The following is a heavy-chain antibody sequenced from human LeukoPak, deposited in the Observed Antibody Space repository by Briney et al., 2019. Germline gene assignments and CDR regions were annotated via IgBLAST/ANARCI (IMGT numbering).Heavy chain of an antibody. CDR3: ARESSSSPWVSFDL. D-gene: IGHD6-6*01. Sequence: PSETLSLTCAVYGGSFSGYYWSWIRQPPGKGLEWIGEINHSGSTNYNPSLKSRVTISVDTSKNQFSLKLSSVTAADTAVYYCARESSSSPWVSFDLWGRGTLVTVSS. V-gene: IGHV4-34*01. J-gene: IGHJ2*01. CDR1: GGSFSGYY. CDR2: INHSGST.